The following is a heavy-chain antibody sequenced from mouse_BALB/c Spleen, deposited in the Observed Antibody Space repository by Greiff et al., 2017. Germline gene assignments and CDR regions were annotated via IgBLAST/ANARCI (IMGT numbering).Heavy chain of an antibody. Sequence: EVMLVESGGGLVKPGGSLKLSCAASGFTFSSYTMSWVRQTPEKRLEWVATISSGGSYTYYPDSVKGRFTISRDNAKNTLYLQMSSLKSEDTAMYYCTRDRSSITTVAYWYFDVWGAGTTVTVSS. J-gene: IGHJ1*01. V-gene: IGHV5-6-4*01. CDR3: TRDRSSITTVAYWYFDV. CDR2: ISSGGSYT. D-gene: IGHD1-1*01. CDR1: GFTFSSYT.